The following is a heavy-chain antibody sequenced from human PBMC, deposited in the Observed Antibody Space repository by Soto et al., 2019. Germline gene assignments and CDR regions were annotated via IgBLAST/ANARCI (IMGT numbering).Heavy chain of an antibody. Sequence: VQLLESGGGLVQPGGSLRLSCAASGFTFSSYAMSWVRQAPGKGLEWVSAISGSGGSTYYADSVKGRFTISRDNSKNTLYLQMNSLRAEDTAVYYCAKAGSLLWFGEPRYYFDYWGQGTLVTVSS. D-gene: IGHD3-10*01. CDR1: GFTFSSYA. J-gene: IGHJ4*02. CDR3: AKAGSLLWFGEPRYYFDY. CDR2: ISGSGGST. V-gene: IGHV3-23*01.